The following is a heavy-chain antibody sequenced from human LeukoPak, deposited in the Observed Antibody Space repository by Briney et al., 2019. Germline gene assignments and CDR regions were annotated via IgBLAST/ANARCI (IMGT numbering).Heavy chain of an antibody. CDR2: IYYSGST. Sequence: SETLSLTCTVSGGSISSSRYYWGWIRQPPGKGLEWIGSIYYSGSTYYNPSLKSRVTISVDTSKNQFSLKLSSVTAADTAVYYCARRSIVLMVYAPTGFDPWGQGTLVTVSS. J-gene: IGHJ5*02. CDR1: GGSISSSRYY. D-gene: IGHD2-8*01. V-gene: IGHV4-39*01. CDR3: ARRSIVLMVYAPTGFDP.